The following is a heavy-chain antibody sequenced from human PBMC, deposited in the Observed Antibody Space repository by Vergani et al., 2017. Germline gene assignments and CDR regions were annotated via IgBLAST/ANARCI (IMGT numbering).Heavy chain of an antibody. Sequence: QVQLVESGGGLVKPGGSLRLSCAASGFTFSDYYMSWIRQAPGKGLEWVSYISSRSSYTNYADSVKGRFTISRDNAKNSLYLQMNSLRAEDTAVYYCARQPTGYSSGWYFNYYYYYMDVWGKGTTVTVSS. J-gene: IGHJ6*03. CDR3: ARQPTGYSSGWYFNYYYYYMDV. D-gene: IGHD6-19*01. CDR1: GFTFSDYY. V-gene: IGHV3-11*06. CDR2: ISSRSSYT.